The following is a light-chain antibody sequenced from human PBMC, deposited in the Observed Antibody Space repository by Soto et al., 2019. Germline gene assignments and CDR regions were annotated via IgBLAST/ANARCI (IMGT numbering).Light chain of an antibody. Sequence: QSVLTQPASVSGSPGQSITISCTGTSSDVGNYNLVSWYQQHPGKAPKLMIYEGNKRPSGVSNRFSGSKSGNTASLTISGLQAEDEADYHCCSYAGSSTYVFGTGTKVTVL. V-gene: IGLV2-23*01. CDR1: SSDVGNYNL. CDR2: EGN. J-gene: IGLJ1*01. CDR3: CSYAGSSTYV.